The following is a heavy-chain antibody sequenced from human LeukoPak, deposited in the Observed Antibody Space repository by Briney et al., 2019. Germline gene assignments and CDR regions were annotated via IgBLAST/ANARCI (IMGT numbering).Heavy chain of an antibody. J-gene: IGHJ6*03. CDR3: ARWQQLRGYYYYMAA. CDR1: GVTFSGNW. V-gene: IGHV3-33*08. Sequence: GGSLRLSCAASGVTFSGNWMTWVRQAQGQGLGGVAFIRYDGSNKYYADSVKGRFTISRDNANNSLYLQMNSLRAEDTALYHCARWQQLRGYYYYMAAWGTGPTVTAPS. CDR2: IRYDGSNK. D-gene: IGHD5-24*01.